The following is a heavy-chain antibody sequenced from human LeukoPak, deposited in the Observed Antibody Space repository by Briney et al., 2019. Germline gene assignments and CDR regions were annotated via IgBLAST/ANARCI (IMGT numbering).Heavy chain of an antibody. CDR1: GFTFSSSS. J-gene: IGHJ4*02. V-gene: IGHV3-21*05. D-gene: IGHD1-26*01. CDR2: INSSSSYI. Sequence: GGSLRLSCAASGFTFSSSSMNWVRQAPGKGLEWVSCINSSSSYIYYADSVKGRFTISRDNAKNSLYLQMNSLRAEDTAVYYCARQELVGAPNDYWGQGTLVTVSS. CDR3: ARQELVGAPNDY.